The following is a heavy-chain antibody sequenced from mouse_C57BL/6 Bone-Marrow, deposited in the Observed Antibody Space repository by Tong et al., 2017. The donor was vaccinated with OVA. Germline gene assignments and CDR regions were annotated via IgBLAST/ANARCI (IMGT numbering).Heavy chain of an antibody. V-gene: IGHV1-76*01. Sequence: VQLQESGPVLVKPGTSVKMSCKASGYTFTDYYINWVKQRPGQGLEWIARIYPGSGNTYYNEKFKGKATLTAEKSSSTAYMQLSSLTSEDSGVYFCARRMDWAAYWGQGTLVTVSA. CDR3: ARRMDWAAY. CDR2: IYPGSGNT. D-gene: IGHD4-1*01. CDR1: GYTFTDYY. J-gene: IGHJ3*01.